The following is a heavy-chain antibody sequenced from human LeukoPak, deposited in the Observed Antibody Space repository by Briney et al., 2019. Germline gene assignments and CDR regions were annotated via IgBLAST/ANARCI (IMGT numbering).Heavy chain of an antibody. J-gene: IGHJ6*03. CDR1: GGSISSSSYY. CDR3: ARQVARNYDFWSAPPDYMDV. Sequence: SETLSLTCTVCGGSISSSSYYWGWIRQPPGKGLQWIGSIYYSGSTYYNPSLKSRVTISVDTSKNQFSLKLSSVTAADTAVYYCARQVARNYDFWSAPPDYMDVWGKGTTVTLSS. D-gene: IGHD3-3*01. CDR2: IYYSGST. V-gene: IGHV4-39*01.